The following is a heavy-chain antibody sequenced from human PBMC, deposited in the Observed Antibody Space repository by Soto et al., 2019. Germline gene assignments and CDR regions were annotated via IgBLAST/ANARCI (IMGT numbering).Heavy chain of an antibody. CDR3: AGAGVGYRSSSGYYYHGMDV. Sequence: QVQLVQSGAEVKKPGASVKVSCKASGYTFTTYAIHWVRQAPGQRLEWMGWINAGNGNTRHSQKFQGRVTMTRDTSASTAYRDMSSLRSEDTAVHYCAGAGVGYRSSSGYYYHGMDVWGQGTTVTVSS. CDR2: INAGNGNT. J-gene: IGHJ6*02. V-gene: IGHV1-3*01. D-gene: IGHD6-6*01. CDR1: GYTFTTYA.